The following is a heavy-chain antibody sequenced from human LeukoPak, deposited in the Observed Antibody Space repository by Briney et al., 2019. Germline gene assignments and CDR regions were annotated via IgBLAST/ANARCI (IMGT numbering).Heavy chain of an antibody. V-gene: IGHV3-53*01. CDR3: ARDAFEAFDI. CDR2: IYSGGST. J-gene: IGHJ3*02. D-gene: IGHD2/OR15-2a*01. CDR1: GFTFSSYA. Sequence: PGGSLRLSCAASGFTFSSYATSWVRQAPGKGLEWVSVIYSGGSTYYADSVKGRFTISRDNSKNTLYLQMNSLRAEDTAVYYCARDAFEAFDIWGQGTMVTVSS.